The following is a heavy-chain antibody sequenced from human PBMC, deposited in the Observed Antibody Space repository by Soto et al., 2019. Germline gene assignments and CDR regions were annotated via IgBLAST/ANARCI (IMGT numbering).Heavy chain of an antibody. Sequence: AASVKVSCKASGYTFTSYGISWVRQAPGQGLEWMGWISAYNGNSNYAQKLQGRVTMTTDTSTSTAYMELRSLRSDDTAVYYCARQVETGTTSDYWGQGTLVTVSS. D-gene: IGHD1-7*01. V-gene: IGHV1-18*01. CDR1: GYTFTSYG. CDR3: ARQVETGTTSDY. CDR2: ISAYNGNS. J-gene: IGHJ4*02.